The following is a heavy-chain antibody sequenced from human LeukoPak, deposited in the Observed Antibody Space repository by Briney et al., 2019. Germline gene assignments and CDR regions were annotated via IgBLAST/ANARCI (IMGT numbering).Heavy chain of an antibody. V-gene: IGHV4-34*01. CDR1: GGSISGYY. J-gene: IGHJ6*02. CDR2: INHSGST. D-gene: IGHD3-22*01. Sequence: SETLSLTCTVSGGSISGYYWSWIRQPPGKGLEWIGEINHSGSTNYNPSLKSRVTISVDTSKNQFSLKLSSVTAADTAVYYCARGGGITMIYYYYGMDVWGQGTTVTVSS. CDR3: ARGGGITMIYYYYGMDV.